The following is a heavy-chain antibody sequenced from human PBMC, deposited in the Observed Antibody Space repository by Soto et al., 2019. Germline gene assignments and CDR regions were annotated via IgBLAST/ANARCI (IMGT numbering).Heavy chain of an antibody. CDR1: GFTFSSYV. J-gene: IGHJ4*02. Sequence: EVQLLESGGGLVQPGGSLRLSCAASGFTFSSYVMSWVRQAPGKGLEWVSSITNGGGGAYYADSVKGRFTISRDNSKNTLYVQMNGLRAEDTAVYYCAKDCSGGSCFSGYWGQGTLVTVSS. CDR3: AKDCSGGSCFSGY. D-gene: IGHD2-15*01. CDR2: ITNGGGGA. V-gene: IGHV3-23*01.